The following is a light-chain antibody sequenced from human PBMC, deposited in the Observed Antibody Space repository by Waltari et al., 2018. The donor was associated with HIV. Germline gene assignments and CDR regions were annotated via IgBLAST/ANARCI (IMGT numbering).Light chain of an antibody. V-gene: IGKV4-1*01. Sequence: SPDSLAVSLGERATINCKSSQSVLYSSNNKNYLAWYQQKSGQPPKLLIAWASTRESGVPDRFSGSGSGTDFTLTISSLQAEDVALYYCQQYYTTLFSFGPGTKVEIK. CDR2: WAS. CDR3: QQYYTTLFS. J-gene: IGKJ3*01. CDR1: QSVLYSSNNKNY.